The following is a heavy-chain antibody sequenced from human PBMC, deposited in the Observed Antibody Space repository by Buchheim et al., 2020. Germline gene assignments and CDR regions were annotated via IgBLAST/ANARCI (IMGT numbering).Heavy chain of an antibody. V-gene: IGHV3-30*18. CDR3: AKEGPAPITIFGMVIIDYNYGMDV. CDR1: GFTFSSYG. D-gene: IGHD3-3*01. CDR2: ISYDGSNK. J-gene: IGHJ6*02. Sequence: QVQLVESGGGVVQPGRSLRLSCAASGFTFSSYGMHWVRQAPGKGLEWVAVISYDGSNKYYADSVKGRFTISRDNSKNTLYLKINNLRAEDTAVYYCAKEGPAPITIFGMVIIDYNYGMDVWGQGTT.